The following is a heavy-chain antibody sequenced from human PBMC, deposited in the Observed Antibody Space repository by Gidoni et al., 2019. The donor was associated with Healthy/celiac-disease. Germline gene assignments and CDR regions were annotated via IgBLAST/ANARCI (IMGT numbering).Heavy chain of an antibody. CDR2: ISWNSGSI. CDR1: GFTLDDYA. V-gene: IGHV3-9*01. Sequence: EVQLVESGGGLVQPGRSLRLSCAASGFTLDDYAMHWVRQAPGKGLEWVSGISWNSGSIGYADSVKGRFTISRDNAKNSLYLQMNSLRAEDTALYYCAKDYGDYVYWYFDLWGRGTLVTVSS. D-gene: IGHD4-17*01. CDR3: AKDYGDYVYWYFDL. J-gene: IGHJ2*01.